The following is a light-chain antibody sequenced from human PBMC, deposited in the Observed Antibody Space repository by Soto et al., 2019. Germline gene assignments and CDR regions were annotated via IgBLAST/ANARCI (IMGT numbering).Light chain of an antibody. CDR3: QKYNDRPPIT. CDR2: GSF. Sequence: EIVMTQSPVTLSASPGESATLSCRASQSVDNNVAWYQQKPGQAPRLLIVGSFARATGIPARFSGSGSGSEFTLTISGLRSEDFAVYYCQKYNDRPPITFGQGTRLEIK. CDR1: QSVDNN. J-gene: IGKJ5*01. V-gene: IGKV3-15*01.